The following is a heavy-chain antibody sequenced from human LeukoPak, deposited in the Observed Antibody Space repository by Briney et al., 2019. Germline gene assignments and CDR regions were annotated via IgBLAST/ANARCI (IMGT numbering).Heavy chain of an antibody. V-gene: IGHV3-30*18. Sequence: SLRLSCAASGFTFSSYGMHWVRQAPGKGLEWVSVISYLGDDQFYAESVKGRFTISRDNSKKTVFLQMNSLRGEDTAAYYCAKDRSSGPHYYYGMDVWGRGTTVIVSS. CDR3: AKDRSSGPHYYYGMDV. D-gene: IGHD6-25*01. J-gene: IGHJ6*02. CDR1: GFTFSSYG. CDR2: ISYLGDDQ.